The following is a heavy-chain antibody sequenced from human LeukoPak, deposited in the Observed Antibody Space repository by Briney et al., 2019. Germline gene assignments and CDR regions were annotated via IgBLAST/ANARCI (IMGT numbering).Heavy chain of an antibody. V-gene: IGHV4-59*12. CDR2: IYYSGST. CDR1: GVSISSYY. Sequence: PSETLSLTCTVSGVSISSYYWSWLRQPPGKGLEWIGYIYYSGSTNYNPSLKSRVTISVDTSKNQFSLKLSSVTAADTAVYYCARSDGYGLVDIWGQGTMVTVSS. D-gene: IGHD3-10*01. J-gene: IGHJ3*02. CDR3: ARSDGYGLVDI.